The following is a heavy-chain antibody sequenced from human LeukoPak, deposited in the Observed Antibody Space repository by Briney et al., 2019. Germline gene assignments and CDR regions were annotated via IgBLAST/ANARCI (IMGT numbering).Heavy chain of an antibody. J-gene: IGHJ6*03. V-gene: IGHV4-38-2*02. CDR3: ARVMDTGYGGKLLGYYYYMDV. D-gene: IGHD4/OR15-4a*01. CDR2: IYHSGST. CDR1: GYSISSDYY. Sequence: PSETLSLTCTVSGYSISSDYYWGWIRQPPGKGLEWIGYIYHSGSTNYKPSLKSRVTISVDTSKNQFSLKLSSVTAADTAVYYCARVMDTGYGGKLLGYYYYMDVWGKGTTVTVSS.